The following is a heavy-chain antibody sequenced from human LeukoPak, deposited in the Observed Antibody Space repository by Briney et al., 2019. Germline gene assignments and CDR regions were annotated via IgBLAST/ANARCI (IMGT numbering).Heavy chain of an antibody. CDR2: ISSSGSTI. D-gene: IGHD2-15*01. Sequence: GGSLRLSCAASGFTFSDYYMSWIRQAPGKGLEWVSYISSSGSTIYYADSVKGRFTISRDNAKNSLYLQMNSLRAEDTAVYCCARDGVVAATLLDYWGQGTLVTVSS. J-gene: IGHJ4*02. CDR1: GFTFSDYY. V-gene: IGHV3-11*01. CDR3: ARDGVVAATLLDY.